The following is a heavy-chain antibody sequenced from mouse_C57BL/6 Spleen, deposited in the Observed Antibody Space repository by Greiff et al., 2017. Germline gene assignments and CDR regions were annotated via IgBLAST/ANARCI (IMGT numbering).Heavy chain of an antibody. CDR3: TRGAAQAPWFAY. CDR2: IDPETGGT. J-gene: IGHJ3*01. D-gene: IGHD3-2*02. V-gene: IGHV1-15*01. Sequence: VQLQESGAELVRPGASVTLSCKASGYTFTDYEMHWVKQTPVHGLEWIGAIDPETGGTAYNQKFKGKAILTADKSSSTAYMELRSLTSEDSAVYYCTRGAAQAPWFAYWGQGTVVTVSA. CDR1: GYTFTDYE.